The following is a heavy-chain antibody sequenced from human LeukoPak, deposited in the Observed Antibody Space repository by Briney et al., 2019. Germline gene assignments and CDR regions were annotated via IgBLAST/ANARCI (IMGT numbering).Heavy chain of an antibody. V-gene: IGHV3-43D*03. CDR2: ISWDGGRT. Sequence: GGSLRLSCAASRFAFEDYAMHWVRQVPGKGLEWVSLISWDGGRTYYRDSVKGRFAISRDNSKNSLYLQMNSLRVEDTALYYCAKDWRYRTMDARSGFIDFWGQGTLVTVSS. CDR1: RFAFEDYA. J-gene: IGHJ4*02. D-gene: IGHD1-26*01. CDR3: AKDWRYRTMDARSGFIDF.